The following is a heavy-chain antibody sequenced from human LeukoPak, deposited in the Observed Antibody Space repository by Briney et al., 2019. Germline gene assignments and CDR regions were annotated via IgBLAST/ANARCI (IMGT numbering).Heavy chain of an antibody. J-gene: IGHJ5*02. CDR2: ISAYNGNT. CDR3: AGNGGRDLLRYFDWLAGDWFDP. CDR1: GYTFTSYG. Sequence: ASVKVSCKASGYTFTSYGISWVRQAPGQGLEWMGWISAYNGNTNYAQKLQGRVTMTTDTSTSTAYMELRSLRSDDTAVYYCAGNGGRDLLRYFDWLAGDWFDPWGQGTLVTVSS. D-gene: IGHD3-9*01. V-gene: IGHV1-18*01.